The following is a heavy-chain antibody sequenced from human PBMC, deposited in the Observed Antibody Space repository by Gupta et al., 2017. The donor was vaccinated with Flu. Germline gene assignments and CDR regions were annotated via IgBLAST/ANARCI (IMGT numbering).Heavy chain of an antibody. CDR1: GGSFSGYY. CDR2: INHSGST. V-gene: IGHV4-34*01. D-gene: IGHD5-24*01. J-gene: IGHJ4*02. Sequence: QVQLQQWGAGLLKPSEPLSLTCAVYGGSFSGYYWSWIRQPPGKGLEWIGEINHSGSTNYNPSLKSRVTISVDTSKNQFSLKLSSVTAADTAVYYCARGRDGYNYGYWGQGTLVTVSS. CDR3: ARGRDGYNYGY.